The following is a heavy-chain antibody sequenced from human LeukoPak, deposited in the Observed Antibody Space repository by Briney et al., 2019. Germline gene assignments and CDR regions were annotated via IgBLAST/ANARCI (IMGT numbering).Heavy chain of an antibody. CDR1: GFTFSSYS. J-gene: IGHJ4*02. V-gene: IGHV3-23*01. CDR2: ISGSGGST. CDR3: AKGEISSIAAFFGY. D-gene: IGHD6-6*01. Sequence: PGGSLRLSCAASGFTFSSYSMDWVRQAPGKGLEWVSAISGSGGSTYYADSVKGRFTISRDNSKNTLYLQMNSLRAEDTAVYYCAKGEISSIAAFFGYWGQGTLVTVSS.